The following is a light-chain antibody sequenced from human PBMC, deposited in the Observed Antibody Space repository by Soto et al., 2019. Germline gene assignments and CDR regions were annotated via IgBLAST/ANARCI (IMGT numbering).Light chain of an antibody. J-gene: IGLJ2*01. CDR3: ASWDDVLHGPL. Sequence: VLTQPPSASGTPGQKVTISCSGTTSNFGTKTVSWYQQLPGAAPKLLIYRTDQLSSGVPDRFSGSKSGTSASLAISGLRSEDEAYYFCASWDDVLHGPLFGGGTKLTVL. CDR1: TSNFGTKT. V-gene: IGLV1-44*01. CDR2: RTD.